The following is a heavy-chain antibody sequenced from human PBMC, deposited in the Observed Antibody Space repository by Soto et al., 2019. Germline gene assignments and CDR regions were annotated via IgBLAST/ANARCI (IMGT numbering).Heavy chain of an antibody. CDR1: GGTFSSYR. J-gene: IGHJ6*02. D-gene: IGHD3-10*01. V-gene: IGHV1-69*06. Sequence: QVQLVQSGAEVKKPGSSVKVSCKVSGGTFSSYRFSWVRQAPGQGLEWMGGITPVFGTPDYAQKFQGRVTVTADRSTNTAYMELSWLTAEDTAVYYCARDLPSLEVRSYGMDVWGQGTTVTVSS. CDR3: ARDLPSLEVRSYGMDV. CDR2: ITPVFGTP.